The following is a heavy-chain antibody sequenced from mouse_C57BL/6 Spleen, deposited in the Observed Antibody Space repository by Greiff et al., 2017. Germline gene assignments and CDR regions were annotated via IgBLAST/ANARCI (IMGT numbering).Heavy chain of an antibody. V-gene: IGHV1-80*01. D-gene: IGHD1-1*01. CDR2: VYPGAGDT. J-gene: IGHJ3*01. CDR3: ASPYYYGSKWLAY. Sequence: VQLQQSGAELVKPGASVKISCKASGYAFSSYWMNWVKQRPGKGLEWIGQVYPGAGDTNYKGKFKGKATLTADKSSSTAYMQLSSLTSDDSAVYFCASPYYYGSKWLAYWGQGTLVTVSA. CDR1: GYAFSSYW.